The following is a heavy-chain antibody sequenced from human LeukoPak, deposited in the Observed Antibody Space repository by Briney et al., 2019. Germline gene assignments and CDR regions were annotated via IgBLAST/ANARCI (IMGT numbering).Heavy chain of an antibody. Sequence: SETLSLTCTVSGGSISSSSYYWSWIRQPPGKGLEWIGYIYYSGSTNYNPSLKSRVTISVDTSKDQFSLKLSSVTAADTAVYYCARIYPPTNITYDSSGYYYQGFDYWGQGTLVTVSS. V-gene: IGHV4-61*05. CDR1: GGSISSSSYY. CDR3: ARIYPPTNITYDSSGYYYQGFDY. J-gene: IGHJ4*02. D-gene: IGHD3-22*01. CDR2: IYYSGST.